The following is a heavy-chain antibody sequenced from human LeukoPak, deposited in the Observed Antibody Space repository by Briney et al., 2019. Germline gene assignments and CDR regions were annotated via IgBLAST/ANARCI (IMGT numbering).Heavy chain of an antibody. CDR1: AGSISSYY. D-gene: IGHD6-13*01. Sequence: SGTLSLTCTVSAGSISSYYWSWIRQPAGKGLEGIGRIYTSGSTNYNPSLKSRVTMSVDTSKNQFSLKLSSVTAADTAVYYCAREAGTAAGTPFDYWGQGTLVTVSS. V-gene: IGHV4-4*07. J-gene: IGHJ4*02. CDR3: AREAGTAAGTPFDY. CDR2: IYTSGST.